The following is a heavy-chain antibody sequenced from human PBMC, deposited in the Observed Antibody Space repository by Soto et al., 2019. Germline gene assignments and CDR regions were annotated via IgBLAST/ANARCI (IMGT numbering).Heavy chain of an antibody. V-gene: IGHV1-18*01. J-gene: IGHJ4*02. CDR1: GYTFTTYG. D-gene: IGHD3-16*01. CDR2: ISAYSGKT. Sequence: QVQLVQSGGEVKNPGASVKVSCKTSGYTFTTYGISWVRQAPGQGLEWVGWISAYSGKTHYAQKFQGKVTMTTDTSTNTAYLELRSLRSDDTAVYYRARDPYLGDHQYWGQGTLVTVSS. CDR3: ARDPYLGDHQY.